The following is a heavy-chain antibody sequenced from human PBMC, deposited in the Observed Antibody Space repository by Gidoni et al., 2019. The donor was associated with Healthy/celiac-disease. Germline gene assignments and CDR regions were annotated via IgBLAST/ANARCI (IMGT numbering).Heavy chain of an antibody. Sequence: QVQLVESGGGVVQPGRSLRLSCAASGFTLRSYGMHWVRQAPGKGLEWVAVISYDGGNKYYADSVKGRFTISRDKSKNTLYLQMNSLRAEDTAVYYCAKQGDYDFWSGWKGEIDPWGQGTLVTVSS. J-gene: IGHJ5*02. D-gene: IGHD3-3*01. V-gene: IGHV3-30*18. CDR1: GFTLRSYG. CDR3: AKQGDYDFWSGWKGEIDP. CDR2: ISYDGGNK.